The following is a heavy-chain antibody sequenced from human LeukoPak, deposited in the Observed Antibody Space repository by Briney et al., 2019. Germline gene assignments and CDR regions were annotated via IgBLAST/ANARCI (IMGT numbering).Heavy chain of an antibody. Sequence: PSETLSLTCAVYGGSFSGYYWSWIRQPPGKGLEWIGEINHSGSTNYNPSLKSRVTISVDTSKNQFSLNLSSVTAADTAVYYCARAVAGFDYWGQGTLATVSS. D-gene: IGHD6-19*01. J-gene: IGHJ4*02. CDR3: ARAVAGFDY. CDR2: INHSGST. V-gene: IGHV4-34*01. CDR1: GGSFSGYY.